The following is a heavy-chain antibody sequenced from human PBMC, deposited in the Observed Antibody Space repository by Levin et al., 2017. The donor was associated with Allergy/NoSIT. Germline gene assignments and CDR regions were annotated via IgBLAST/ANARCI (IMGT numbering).Heavy chain of an antibody. CDR2: IYASGST. CDR1: GGSIGSGIFS. CDR3: ALWVGGDYTNFFDP. V-gene: IGHV4-61*09. D-gene: IGHD4-17*01. Sequence: SQTLSLTCAVSGGSIGSGIFSWSWIRQPAGKGLEWIGHIYASGSTNYNPSLKSRVTISLDTSRNQFSLRLTSVTAADTAVYYCALWVGGDYTNFFDPWGQGTLVTVSS. J-gene: IGHJ5*02.